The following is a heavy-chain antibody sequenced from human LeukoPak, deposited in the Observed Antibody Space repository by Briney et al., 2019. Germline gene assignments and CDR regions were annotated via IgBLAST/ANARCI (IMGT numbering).Heavy chain of an antibody. J-gene: IGHJ4*02. CDR3: AAFRDGYNWHLDY. V-gene: IGHV4-59*01. CDR1: SGSITGYY. CDR2: IYHTGST. D-gene: IGHD5-24*01. Sequence: SETLSLTCTVSSGSITGYYWNWIRQPPGKGLEWIGYIYHTGSTKYNHSLKSRVTMSLDTSKNQFSLKLSSVTAADTAVYYCAAFRDGYNWHLDYWGQGTLVTVSS.